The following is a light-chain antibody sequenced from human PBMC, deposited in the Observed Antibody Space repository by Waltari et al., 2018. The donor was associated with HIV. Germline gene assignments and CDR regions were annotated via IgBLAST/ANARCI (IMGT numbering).Light chain of an antibody. CDR2: KVS. Sequence: GQTATISCRSSQSLVHSDGRTYLSWLQQRPGQPPRLLIHKVSNLFSGVSDRFSGSGSGTDFTLKIDRVEPADVGVYYCVQTTQFPYTFGQGTKLEIQ. CDR1: QSLVHSDGRTY. V-gene: IGKV2-24*01. CDR3: VQTTQFPYT. J-gene: IGKJ2*01.